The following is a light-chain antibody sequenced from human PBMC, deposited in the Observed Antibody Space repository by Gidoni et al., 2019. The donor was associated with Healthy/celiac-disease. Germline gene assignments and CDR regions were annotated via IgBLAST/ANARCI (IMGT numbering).Light chain of an antibody. CDR1: QGISSA. CDR3: QQFNSYPCS. J-gene: IGKJ2*04. CDR2: DAS. Sequence: AIQLTQSPSSLSASVGDRVTITCRASQGISSALAWYQQKPGKAPKLLIYDASSLESKLPSRFSGSGSGTDFTLTISSLQPEDFATYYCQQFNSYPCSFGQGTKLEIK. V-gene: IGKV1-13*02.